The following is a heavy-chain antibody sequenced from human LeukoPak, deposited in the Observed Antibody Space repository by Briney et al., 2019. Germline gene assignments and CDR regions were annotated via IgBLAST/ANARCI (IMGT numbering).Heavy chain of an antibody. CDR1: GFTFGDYA. CDR3: TREDYGSGGYPFDY. V-gene: IGHV3-49*03. D-gene: IGHD3-10*01. J-gene: IGHJ4*02. CDR2: IRSKAYGGTT. Sequence: PGGSLRLSCTASGFTFGDYAMSWFRQAPGKGLEWVGFIRSKAYGGTTEYAASVKGRFTISRDDSKSIAYLQMNSLKTEDTAVYYCTREDYGSGGYPFDYWGQGTLVTVSS.